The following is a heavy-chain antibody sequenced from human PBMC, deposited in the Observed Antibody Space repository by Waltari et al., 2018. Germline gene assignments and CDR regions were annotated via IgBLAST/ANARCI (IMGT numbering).Heavy chain of an antibody. CDR1: GLTFSTSA. CDR3: AKEIRPNDY. CDR2: ISISGGKM. V-gene: IGHV3-23*01. J-gene: IGHJ4*02. Sequence: EVQLLESGGGLVQPGGSLRRSGVVSGLTFSTSAMSWVRQAPGKGLEWVSSISISGGKMYYGDSVRGRFTISRDNSKNALYLQMNSLRAEDTAVYYCAKEIRPNDYWGQGTLVTVSS.